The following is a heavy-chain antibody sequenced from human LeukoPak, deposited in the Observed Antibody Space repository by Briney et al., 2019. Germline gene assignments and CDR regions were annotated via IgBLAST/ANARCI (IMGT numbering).Heavy chain of an antibody. CDR1: GFTFSNAW. J-gene: IGHJ3*02. Sequence: GGSLRLSCAASGFTFSNAWMSWVRQAPGKGLEWVGRIKSKTDGGTTDYAAPVKGRFTISRDDSTNTLYLQMNSLKTEDTAVYYCTTWSPGFLEWLSVVVPDVFDIGGQGTMVTVSS. V-gene: IGHV3-15*01. CDR2: IKSKTDGGTT. D-gene: IGHD3-3*01. CDR3: TTWSPGFLEWLSVVVPDVFDI.